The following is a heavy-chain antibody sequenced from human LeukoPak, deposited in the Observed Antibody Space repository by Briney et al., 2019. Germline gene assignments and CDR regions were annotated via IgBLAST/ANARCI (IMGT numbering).Heavy chain of an antibody. CDR3: ARTEYSSSPYYYYYMDV. D-gene: IGHD6-6*01. V-gene: IGHV4-38-2*02. CDR2: IYHSVST. J-gene: IGHJ6*03. Sequence: SETLSLTCTVSGYSISSGYYWGWIRQPPGKGLEWIGSIYHSVSTYYNPSLKSRVTISVDTSTNQFSLKLSSVTAADTAVYYCARTEYSSSPYYYYYMDVWGKGTTVTVSS. CDR1: GYSISSGYY.